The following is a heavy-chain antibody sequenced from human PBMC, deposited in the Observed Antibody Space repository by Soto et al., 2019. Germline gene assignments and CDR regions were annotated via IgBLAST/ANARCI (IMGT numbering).Heavy chain of an antibody. CDR3: AGVGPVVFDY. D-gene: IGHD1-26*01. CDR1: AYSISSGYY. J-gene: IGHJ4*02. CDR2: IYHSGST. Sequence: PSETLSLTCAVSAYSISSGYYWGWIRQPPGKGLEWIGDIYHSGSTYYNPSLKSRVTISANTSKNQSSLKLSSVTAADTAVYYCAGVGPVVFDYRGQGTLVTVSS. V-gene: IGHV4-38-2*01.